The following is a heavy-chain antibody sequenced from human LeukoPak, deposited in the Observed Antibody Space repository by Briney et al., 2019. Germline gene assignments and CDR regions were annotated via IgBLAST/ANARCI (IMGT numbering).Heavy chain of an antibody. D-gene: IGHD3-10*01. CDR2: ISYDGSNK. CDR1: GFTFSSYA. V-gene: IGHV3-30*04. Sequence: PGRSLRLSCAASGFTFSSYAVHWVRQAPGKGLEWVAVISYDGSNKYYADSVKGRFTISRDNSKNTLYLQMNSLRAEDTAVYYCARDWRGSGSYYFDYWGQGTLVTVFS. CDR3: ARDWRGSGSYYFDY. J-gene: IGHJ4*02.